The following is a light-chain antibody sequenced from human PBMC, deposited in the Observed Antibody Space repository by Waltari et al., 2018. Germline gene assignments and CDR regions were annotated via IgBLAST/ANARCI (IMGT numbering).Light chain of an antibody. CDR3: QHYVRLPAT. Sequence: IVLTQSPGTLSLSPGERATLSCRASQSVSRSLAWYQQKPVQAPKLLIYGASTRATGIPDRCTGSGSGTDFSLTISSLEPEDFAIYFCQHYVRLPATFGQGTKVEIK. CDR2: GAS. J-gene: IGKJ1*01. V-gene: IGKV3-20*01. CDR1: QSVSRS.